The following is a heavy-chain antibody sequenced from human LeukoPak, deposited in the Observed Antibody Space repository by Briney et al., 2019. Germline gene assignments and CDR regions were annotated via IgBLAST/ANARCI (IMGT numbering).Heavy chain of an antibody. CDR3: ARIGYSSSSFDY. V-gene: IGHV3-21*01. Sequence: GGSLRLSCAASGFTLRSYTMNWVRQAPGKGLEWVSSIGISSNKIYYADSVKGRFIISRDNAKNSVYLQMNSLRAEDTALYYCARIGYSSSSFDYWGQGNMVTVSS. CDR1: GFTLRSYT. J-gene: IGHJ4*02. CDR2: IGISSNKI. D-gene: IGHD6-6*01.